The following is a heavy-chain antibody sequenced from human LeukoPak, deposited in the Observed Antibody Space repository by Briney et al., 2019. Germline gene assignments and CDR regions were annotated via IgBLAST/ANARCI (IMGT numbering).Heavy chain of an antibody. J-gene: IGHJ6*02. CDR2: INHSGST. D-gene: IGHD6-13*01. Sequence: PSDTLSLTSAVYGGSFSGYYWSWIRQPPGKGLEWIGEINHSGSTNYNPSLKSRVTISVDTSKNQFSLKLSSVTAADTAVYYCARETTSSWYDLYYYYGMDVWGQGTTVTVSS. CDR1: GGSFSGYY. CDR3: ARETTSSWYDLYYYYGMDV. V-gene: IGHV4-34*01.